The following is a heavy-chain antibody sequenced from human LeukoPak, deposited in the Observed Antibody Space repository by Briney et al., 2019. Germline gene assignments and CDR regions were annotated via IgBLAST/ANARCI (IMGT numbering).Heavy chain of an antibody. CDR2: IRSDGSST. CDR3: ARDDYNRH. Sequence: GGSLRLSCAASGSTFSVYWMHWVRQAPGKGLEWVSRIRSDGSSTTYADSVKGRFTISRDNAKNTLYLQTSSLRADDTAVYYCARDDYNRHWGQGTLVTVSS. V-gene: IGHV3-74*01. CDR1: GSTFSVYW. J-gene: IGHJ4*02. D-gene: IGHD4-11*01.